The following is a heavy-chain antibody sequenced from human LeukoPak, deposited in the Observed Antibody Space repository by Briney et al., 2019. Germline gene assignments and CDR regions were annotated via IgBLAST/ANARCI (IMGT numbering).Heavy chain of an antibody. Sequence: SETLSLTCTVSGGSISSSSYYWGWIRQPPGKGLEWIGSIYYSGSTNYNPSLKSRVTISVDTSKNQSSLKLSSVTAADTAVYYCARTGDHAFDIWGQGTMVTVSS. D-gene: IGHD7-27*01. CDR1: GGSISSSSYY. CDR3: ARTGDHAFDI. CDR2: IYYSGST. V-gene: IGHV4-39*01. J-gene: IGHJ3*02.